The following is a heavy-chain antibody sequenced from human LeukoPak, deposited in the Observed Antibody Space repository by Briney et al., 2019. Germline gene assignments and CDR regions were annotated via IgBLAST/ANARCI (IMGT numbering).Heavy chain of an antibody. Sequence: GGSLRLSCAASGFTFSSYGMHWVRQASGKGLEWVAVISYDGSNKYYADSVKGRFTISRDNSKNTLDLQMISLRAEDTAVYYCARDPRSFWSGYFDYWGQGTLVTVSS. J-gene: IGHJ4*02. V-gene: IGHV3-30*19. D-gene: IGHD3-3*01. CDR2: ISYDGSNK. CDR3: ARDPRSFWSGYFDY. CDR1: GFTFSSYG.